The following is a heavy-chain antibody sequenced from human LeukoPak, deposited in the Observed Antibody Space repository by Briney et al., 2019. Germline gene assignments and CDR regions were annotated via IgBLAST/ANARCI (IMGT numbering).Heavy chain of an antibody. CDR1: IGSFSDFH. CDR3: ARVRKSFSGRFFSYAYYYYMDV. J-gene: IGHJ6*03. V-gene: IGHV4-34*01. CDR2: INHNGST. Sequence: PSETLSLTCAVYIGSFSDFHWSWIRQPPGKELEWIAEINHNGSTNYNPSLTSRVTISVDTSKNQLSLKLSSVTAADTAMYYCARVRKSFSGRFFSYAYYYYMDVWGKGTTVTVSS. D-gene: IGHD1-26*01.